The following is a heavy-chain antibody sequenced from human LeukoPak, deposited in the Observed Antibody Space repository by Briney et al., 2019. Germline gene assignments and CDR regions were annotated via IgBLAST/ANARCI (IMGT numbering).Heavy chain of an antibody. CDR2: IHRSGSP. V-gene: IGHV4-4*02. J-gene: IGHJ4*02. Sequence: NPSETLSLTCTVSLDSTTSNFWSWVRQPPGKGLEWIGEIHRSGSPNYNPSLQSRVTISIDRSRNQFVLELSSVTAADTAVYYCAREILGGFNPGAYWGQGILVTVSS. D-gene: IGHD1-14*01. CDR1: LDSTTSNF. CDR3: AREILGGFNPGAY.